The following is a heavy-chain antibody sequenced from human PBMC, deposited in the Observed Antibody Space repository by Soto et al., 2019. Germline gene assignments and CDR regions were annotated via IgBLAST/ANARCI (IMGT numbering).Heavy chain of an antibody. Sequence: VASVKVSCKASGYTFTGYYMHWVRQAPGQGLEWVGWINPNSGGTNYAQKFQGRVTMTRDTSISTAYLELRSLRSDDTAVYYCGRCRTDSYAMDVWGQGTTVTVSS. J-gene: IGHJ6*02. CDR2: INPNSGGT. CDR1: GYTFTGYY. CDR3: GRCRTDSYAMDV. V-gene: IGHV1-2*02.